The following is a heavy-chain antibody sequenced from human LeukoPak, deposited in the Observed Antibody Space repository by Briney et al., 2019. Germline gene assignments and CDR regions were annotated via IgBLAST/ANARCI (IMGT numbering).Heavy chain of an antibody. J-gene: IGHJ4*02. D-gene: IGHD3-3*01. CDR3: ARHTSYYDFWSGYYTGSPNYYFDY. CDR1: GYSFTSYW. CDR2: IYPGDSDI. Sequence: GESLKISCKGSGYSFTSYWIGWVRQMPGKGLEWMGIIYPGDSDIRYSPSFQGQVTISADKSISTAYPQWSSLKASDTAMYYCARHTSYYDFWSGYYTGSPNYYFDYWGQGTLVTVSS. V-gene: IGHV5-51*01.